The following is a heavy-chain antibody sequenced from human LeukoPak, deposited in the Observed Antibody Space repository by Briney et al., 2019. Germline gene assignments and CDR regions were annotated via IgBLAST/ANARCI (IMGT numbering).Heavy chain of an antibody. D-gene: IGHD3-22*01. Sequence: ASVKVSCKASGYTFTSYGISWVRQAPGQGLEWMGWISAYNGNTNYAQKLQGRVTMTTDTSTSTAYMELRSLRSDDTAVYYCARDHYYDSSGYTRWADYWGQGTLVTVSS. CDR1: GYTFTSYG. CDR2: ISAYNGNT. CDR3: ARDHYYDSSGYTRWADY. J-gene: IGHJ4*02. V-gene: IGHV1-18*01.